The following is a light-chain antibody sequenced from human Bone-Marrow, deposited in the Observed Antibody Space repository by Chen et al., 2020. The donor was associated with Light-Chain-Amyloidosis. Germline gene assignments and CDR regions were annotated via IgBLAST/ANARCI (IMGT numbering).Light chain of an antibody. CDR2: SAS. CDR1: QTVGP. V-gene: IGKV3-11*01. CDR3: QQRYDWPYS. J-gene: IGKJ2*03. Sequence: EILLSQSPGTLSLSPGETATLSCRTSQTVGPVEWYQQKSGQAPRILIYSASFRAPGIPARFTGGGSGTDFTLVISSLEPDDSAVYFCQQRYDWPYSFGQGTRLEI.